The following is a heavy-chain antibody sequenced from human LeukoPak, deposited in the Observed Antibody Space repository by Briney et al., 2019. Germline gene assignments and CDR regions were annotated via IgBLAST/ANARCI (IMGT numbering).Heavy chain of an antibody. CDR1: GGTFSSYA. J-gene: IGHJ4*02. V-gene: IGHV1-69*04. D-gene: IGHD3-9*01. CDR3: ARDRPIYDILTGYLFDY. CDR2: IIPILGIA. Sequence: ASVKVSCKASGGTFSSYAISWVRQAPGQGLEWMGRIIPILGIANYAQKFQGRVTITADKSTSTAYMELSSLRSEDTAVYYCARDRPIYDILTGYLFDYWGQGTLVTVSS.